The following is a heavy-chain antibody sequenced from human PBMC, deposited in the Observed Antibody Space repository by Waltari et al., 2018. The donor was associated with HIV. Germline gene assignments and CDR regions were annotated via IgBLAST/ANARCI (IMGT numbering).Heavy chain of an antibody. CDR3: AKDYRPAAIGYYFDY. D-gene: IGHD2-2*01. Sequence: QVQLVESGGGVVQPGGSLRLSCAASGFTFSSYGMHWVRQAPGKGLEWVAFIRYDGSNKYYADSVKGRFTISRDNSKNTLYLQMNSLRAEDTAVYYCAKDYRPAAIGYYFDYWGQGTLVTVSS. V-gene: IGHV3-30*02. CDR1: GFTFSSYG. CDR2: IRYDGSNK. J-gene: IGHJ4*02.